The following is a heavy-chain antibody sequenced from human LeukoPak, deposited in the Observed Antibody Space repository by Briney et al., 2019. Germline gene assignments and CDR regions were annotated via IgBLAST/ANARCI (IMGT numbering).Heavy chain of an antibody. CDR3: ARGSRHGWFDP. V-gene: IGHV4-34*01. J-gene: IGHJ5*02. Sequence: SETLSLTCAVYGGSFSGYYWSWIRQPPGKGLEWIGEINHSGSTNYNPSLKSRVTISVDTSKNQFSLKLSSVTAADTAVYYCARGSRHGWFDPWGQGTLVTVSS. CDR1: GGSFSGYY. CDR2: INHSGST.